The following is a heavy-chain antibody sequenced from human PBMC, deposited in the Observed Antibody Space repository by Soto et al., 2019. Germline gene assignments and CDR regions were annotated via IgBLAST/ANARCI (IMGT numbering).Heavy chain of an antibody. Sequence: QVPLVQSGAEVKKPGASVKVSCKTSGYTFTGYGINWVRQAPGHGLEWMRWISVFNGNTKYGQTIPDRVIMTTDTPTSTAYMELRSLRYDDTAVYFCGTDGSGGIIDSWVQGTMLIVSS. J-gene: IGHJ3*01. D-gene: IGHD2-15*01. CDR2: ISVFNGNT. CDR3: GTDGSGGIIDS. CDR1: GYTFTGYG. V-gene: IGHV1-18*01.